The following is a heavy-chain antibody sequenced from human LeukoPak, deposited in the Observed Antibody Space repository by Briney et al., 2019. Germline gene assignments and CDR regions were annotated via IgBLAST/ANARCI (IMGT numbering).Heavy chain of an antibody. CDR3: ARDMGYSGSWPGYFDY. V-gene: IGHV3-48*04. CDR1: GFTFSSYS. Sequence: PGGSLRLSCVASGFTFSSYSMSWVRQAPGKGLEWVSYIDTSSSTIYYADSVKGRFTIFRDNAKNSLYLQMKSLRAEDTTVYYCARDMGYSGSWPGYFDYWGQGVLVTVSS. CDR2: IDTSSSTI. D-gene: IGHD1-26*01. J-gene: IGHJ4*02.